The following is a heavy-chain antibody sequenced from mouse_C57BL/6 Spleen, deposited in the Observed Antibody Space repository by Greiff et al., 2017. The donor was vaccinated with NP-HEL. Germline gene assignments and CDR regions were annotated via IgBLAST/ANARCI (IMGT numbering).Heavy chain of an antibody. CDR1: GYTFTDYN. J-gene: IGHJ4*01. Sequence: VQLQQSGPELVKPGASVKMSCKASGYTFTDYNMHWVKQSHGKSLEWIGYINPNNGGTSYNQKFKGKATLTVNKSSSTAYMELRSLTSEDSAVYYCARGFHYDYGRAMDYWGQGTSVTVSS. CDR3: ARGFHYDYGRAMDY. CDR2: INPNNGGT. V-gene: IGHV1-22*01. D-gene: IGHD2-4*01.